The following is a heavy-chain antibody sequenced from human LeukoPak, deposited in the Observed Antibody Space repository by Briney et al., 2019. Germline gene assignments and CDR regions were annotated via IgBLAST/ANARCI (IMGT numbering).Heavy chain of an antibody. CDR3: ATYYYDSSGYYPFEC. V-gene: IGHV1-24*01. J-gene: IGHJ4*02. Sequence: ASVKVSCKVSGYTLTELSMHWVRQAPGKGLEWMGGFDPEDGETIYAQKFQGRVTMTEDTSTDTAYMELSSLRSEDTAVYYCATYYYDSSGYYPFECWGQGTLVTVSS. CDR1: GYTLTELS. CDR2: FDPEDGET. D-gene: IGHD3-22*01.